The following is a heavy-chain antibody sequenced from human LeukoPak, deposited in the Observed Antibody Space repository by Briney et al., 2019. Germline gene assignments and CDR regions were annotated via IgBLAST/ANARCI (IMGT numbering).Heavy chain of an antibody. Sequence: ASVKVSCKASGYTFTVYSIHWVRQAPEQGLEWMGWINPNSGGTNYAQKFQGRVTMTRDTSISTAYMELSRLRSDDTAVYYCARGAYSHTAMVNHWGQGTLVTVSS. J-gene: IGHJ5*02. D-gene: IGHD5-18*01. CDR3: ARGAYSHTAMVNH. CDR2: INPNSGGT. CDR1: GYTFTVYS. V-gene: IGHV1-2*02.